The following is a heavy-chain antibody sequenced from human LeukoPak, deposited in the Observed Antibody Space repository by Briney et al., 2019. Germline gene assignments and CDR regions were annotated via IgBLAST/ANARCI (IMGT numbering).Heavy chain of an antibody. Sequence: GGTLRLSWEASGFTVSSNYMSWVRQAPGKGLEWVSVIYSGGSTYYADSVKGRFTISRDNSKNTLYLQMNSLRAEDTAVYYCAKASQDYGSGSLDYWGQGTLVTVSS. V-gene: IGHV3-66*02. CDR3: AKASQDYGSGSLDY. CDR2: IYSGGST. J-gene: IGHJ4*02. D-gene: IGHD3-10*01. CDR1: GFTVSSNY.